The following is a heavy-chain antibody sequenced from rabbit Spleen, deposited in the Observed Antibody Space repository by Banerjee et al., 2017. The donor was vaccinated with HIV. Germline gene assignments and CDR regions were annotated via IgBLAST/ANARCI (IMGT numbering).Heavy chain of an antibody. Sequence: QEQLVESGGGLVKPQGALKLSCTASGFSFSSKAVMCWVRQTAGKGLEWIACINAITGKAVYATWANGRFTVSRTSSTTVTLQMTSLTAADTATYFFARDLVGVIGWNFYLWGPGTLVTVS. V-gene: IGHV1S45*01. J-gene: IGHJ4*01. CDR1: GFSFSSKAV. CDR3: ARDLVGVIGWNFYL. CDR2: INAITGKA. D-gene: IGHD1-1*01.